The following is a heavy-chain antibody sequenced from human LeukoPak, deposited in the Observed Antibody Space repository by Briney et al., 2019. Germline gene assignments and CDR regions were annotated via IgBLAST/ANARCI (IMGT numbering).Heavy chain of an antibody. V-gene: IGHV4-61*02. Sequence: SQTLSLTCTVSGGSMRSGSYYWSWIRQPAGKGLEWIGRIYTSGSTNYNPSLKSRVTISLDTPKNQFSLRLSSVTAADTAVYYCARGTWSAGMNMRGYYFDYWGQGTLVTVSS. D-gene: IGHD6-19*01. CDR1: GGSMRSGSYY. J-gene: IGHJ4*02. CDR3: ARGTWSAGMNMRGYYFDY. CDR2: IYTSGST.